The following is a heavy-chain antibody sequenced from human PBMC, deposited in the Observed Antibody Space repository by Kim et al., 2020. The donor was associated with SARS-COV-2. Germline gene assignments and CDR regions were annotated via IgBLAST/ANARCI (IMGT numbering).Heavy chain of an antibody. J-gene: IGHJ5*02. CDR3: ARVTNGGLDP. D-gene: IGHD2-8*01. V-gene: IGHV3-48*02. Sequence: GGSLRLSCAASGFTFSSYSMNWVRQAPGKGLEWVSYISGSGGSDIYYADSVKGRFTISGDTAKNSLYLQMNSLRDEDTAVYYCARVTNGGLDPWGQGTLVTVSS. CDR1: GFTFSSYS. CDR2: ISGSGGSDI.